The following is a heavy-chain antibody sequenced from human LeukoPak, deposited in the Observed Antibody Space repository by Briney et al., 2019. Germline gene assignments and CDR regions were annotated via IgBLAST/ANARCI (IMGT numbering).Heavy chain of an antibody. CDR2: ISGSGGST. Sequence: PGGSLRLSCAASGFTFSSYDMRWVRQAPGKGLEWVSGISGSGGSTYYADSVKGRFTISRDNSKNTLYLQMNSLRVEDTAVYYCAKGRSGYSLNYWGQGTLVTVSS. J-gene: IGHJ4*02. V-gene: IGHV3-23*01. D-gene: IGHD3-22*01. CDR3: AKGRSGYSLNY. CDR1: GFTFSSYD.